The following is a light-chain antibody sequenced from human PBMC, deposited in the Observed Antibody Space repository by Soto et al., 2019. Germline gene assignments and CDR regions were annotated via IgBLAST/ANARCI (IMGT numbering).Light chain of an antibody. CDR3: LQDYNYPWT. J-gene: IGKJ1*01. CDR2: AAS. CDR1: QAIRND. V-gene: IGKV1-6*01. Sequence: AIQVTQSPSSLSASVGDRITITCRASQAIRNDLGWYQQKPGKPPKFLIYAASSLHSGVPSRFSGSGYGTDFTLTISSLQPEDFATYYCLQDYNYPWTLGQGTKVDIK.